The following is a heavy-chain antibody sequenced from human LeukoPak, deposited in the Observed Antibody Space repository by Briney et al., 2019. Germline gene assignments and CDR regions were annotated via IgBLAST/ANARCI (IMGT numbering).Heavy chain of an antibody. V-gene: IGHV3-21*01. J-gene: IGHJ3*02. CDR1: GFTFSSYT. CDR2: ISSSSSYI. CDR3: AKHPAFDI. Sequence: GGSLRLSCAASGFTFSSYTMNWVRQTPGKGLEWVSSISSSSSYIYYADSVKGRFTISRDNAKNTLYLQMNSLRAEDTAVYYCAKHPAFDIWGQGTMVTVSS.